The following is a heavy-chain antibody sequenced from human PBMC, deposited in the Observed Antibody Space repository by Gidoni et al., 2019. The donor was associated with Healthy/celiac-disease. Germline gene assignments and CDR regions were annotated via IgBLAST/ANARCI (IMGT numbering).Heavy chain of an antibody. J-gene: IGHJ6*02. D-gene: IGHD4-17*01. V-gene: IGHV1-3*01. CDR2: INAGNGNT. CDR3: ARDGHYDYGDESPPGGGMDV. CDR1: GYTFTSYA. Sequence: QVQLVQSGAEVKKPGASVKVSCKASGYTFTSYAMHWVRQAPGQRLEWMGWINAGNGNTKYSQKFQGRVTITRDTSASTAYMELSSLRSEDTAVYYCARDGHYDYGDESPPGGGMDVWGQGTTVTVSS.